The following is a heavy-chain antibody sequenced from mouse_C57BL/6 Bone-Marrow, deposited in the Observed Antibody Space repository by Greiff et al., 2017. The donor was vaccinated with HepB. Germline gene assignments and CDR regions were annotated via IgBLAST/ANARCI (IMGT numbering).Heavy chain of an antibody. CDR3: ARKGGSYDGYYDYAMDY. CDR2: IWSGGST. J-gene: IGHJ4*01. D-gene: IGHD2-3*01. V-gene: IGHV2-2*01. Sequence: QVQLQQSGPGLVQPSQSLSITCTVSGFSLTSYGVHWVRQSPGKGLEWLGVIWSGGSTDYNAAFISRLSISKDNSKSQVFFKMNRLQADATAIYYCARKGGSYDGYYDYAMDYWGQGTSVTVSS. CDR1: GFSLTSYG.